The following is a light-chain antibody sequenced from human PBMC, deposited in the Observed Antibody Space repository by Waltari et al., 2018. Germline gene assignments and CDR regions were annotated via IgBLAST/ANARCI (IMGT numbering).Light chain of an antibody. CDR1: NSKIGRNA. CDR3: SAWDDSLNGPI. V-gene: IGLV1-44*01. CDR2: GDD. J-gene: IGLJ2*01. Sequence: QSVLIQPPSASGTPGQRVTLSCSGSNSKIGRNAINWYQQHPGTAPKLLMSGDDQRPSGVPDRFSGSKSGTSASLAISGLQSEDEADYYCSAWDDSLNGPIFGGGTKLTVL.